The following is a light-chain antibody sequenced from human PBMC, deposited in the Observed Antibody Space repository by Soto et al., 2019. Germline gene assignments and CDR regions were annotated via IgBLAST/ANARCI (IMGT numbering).Light chain of an antibody. V-gene: IGKV1-12*01. CDR3: QQTYSFPHT. Sequence: DVPMTQTPSSVSASVGDRVTITCRASERIGSWLAWYQQKPGKAPKLLIYGASSLQGEVPSRFSGSGSETDFALTISSLQPEDFATYYCQQTYSFPHTFGQGTKVEIK. J-gene: IGKJ2*01. CDR2: GAS. CDR1: ERIGSW.